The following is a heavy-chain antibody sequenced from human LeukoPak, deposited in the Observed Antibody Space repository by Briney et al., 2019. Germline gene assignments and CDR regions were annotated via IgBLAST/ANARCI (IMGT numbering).Heavy chain of an antibody. J-gene: IGHJ5*02. CDR1: GDSVSSNSVT. D-gene: IGHD2-2*01. V-gene: IGHV6-1*01. CDR3: ARRLTQYDCFDP. CDR2: TYYRSTWYN. Sequence: SQTLSLTCAISGDSVSSNSVTWNWIRQSPSGGLEWLGRTYYRSTWYNDYAVSVRGRITVNPDTSKNQFSLHLNSVTPEDTAVYYCARRLTQYDCFDPWGQGILVTVSS.